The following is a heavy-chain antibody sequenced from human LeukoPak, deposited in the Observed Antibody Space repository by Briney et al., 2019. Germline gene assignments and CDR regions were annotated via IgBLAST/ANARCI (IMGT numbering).Heavy chain of an antibody. D-gene: IGHD5-24*01. Sequence: PGGSLRLSCAASGFTVSNNYMTWVRQAPGKGLEWVSVIYSAGSTYYADSVKGRFTIPRDNSKNTLYLQMNSLRAEDTAVYYCARASRGYNYLYFDYWGLGTLVTVSS. V-gene: IGHV3-53*01. CDR3: ARASRGYNYLYFDY. CDR2: IYSAGST. CDR1: GFTVSNNY. J-gene: IGHJ4*02.